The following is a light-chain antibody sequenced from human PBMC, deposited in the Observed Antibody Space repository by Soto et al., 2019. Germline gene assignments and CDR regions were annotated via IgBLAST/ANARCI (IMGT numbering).Light chain of an antibody. CDR3: SSYTSSNTLV. CDR2: EVS. J-gene: IGLJ1*01. CDR1: SSDVGGYNY. Sequence: QSALTQPASVSGSPGQSITISCTGTSSDVGGYNYVSWYQQHPDKAPKLMIFEVSNRPSGISHRFSGSKSGNTASLAISGLQAEDEADYYCSSYTSSNTLVFGTGTKVTVL. V-gene: IGLV2-14*01.